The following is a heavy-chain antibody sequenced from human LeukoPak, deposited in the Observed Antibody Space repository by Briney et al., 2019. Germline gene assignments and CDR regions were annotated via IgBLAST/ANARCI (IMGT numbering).Heavy chain of an antibody. J-gene: IGHJ6*02. D-gene: IGHD6-13*01. CDR3: AADLDPGYSSSWGRYYGMDV. Sequence: SVKVPCKASGFTFTSSAVQWVRQARGQRLEWIGWIVVGSGNTNYAQKFQERVTITRDMSTSTAYMELSSLRSEDTAVYYCAADLDPGYSSSWGRYYGMDVWGQGTTVTVSS. CDR2: IVVGSGNT. CDR1: GFTFTSSA. V-gene: IGHV1-58*01.